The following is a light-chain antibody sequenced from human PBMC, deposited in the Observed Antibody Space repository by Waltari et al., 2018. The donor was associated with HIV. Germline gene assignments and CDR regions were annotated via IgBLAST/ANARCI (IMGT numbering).Light chain of an antibody. CDR2: GAS. CDR1: QTISNN. Sequence: EIVMTQSPATLSVSPGGKATLSCRASQTISNNIAWFQQKPGQAPRLLIYGASSRATGIPASFSGSGSGTTFTLTINSLQSEHFAVYYCQQYNNWPRTFGQGTKVEI. CDR3: QQYNNWPRT. J-gene: IGKJ1*01. V-gene: IGKV3-15*01.